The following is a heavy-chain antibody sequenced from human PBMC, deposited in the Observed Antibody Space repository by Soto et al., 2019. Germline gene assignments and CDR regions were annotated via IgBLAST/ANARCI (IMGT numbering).Heavy chain of an antibody. J-gene: IGHJ4*02. CDR1: GYTFTSYY. CDR2: INPSGGST. Sequence: ASVKVSCKASGYTFTSYYMHWVRQAPGQGLEWMGIINPSGGSTSYAQKFQGRVTMTRDTSTSTVYMELSSLRSEDTAVYYCARDRLFSGIVGATLLGYWGQGTLVTVSS. CDR3: ARDRLFSGIVGATLLGY. D-gene: IGHD1-26*01. V-gene: IGHV1-46*01.